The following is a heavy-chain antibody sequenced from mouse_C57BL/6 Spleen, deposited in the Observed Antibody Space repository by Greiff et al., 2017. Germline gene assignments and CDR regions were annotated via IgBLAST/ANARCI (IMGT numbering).Heavy chain of an antibody. D-gene: IGHD2-2*01. V-gene: IGHV5-16*01. CDR1: GFTFSDYY. Sequence: VQLKESEGGLVQPGSSMKLSCTASGFTFSDYYMAWVRQVPEKGLEWVANINYDGSSTYYLDSLKSRFIISRDNAKNILYLQMSSLKSEDTATYYCAREGDGYDGYYAMDYWGQGTSVTVSS. CDR3: AREGDGYDGYYAMDY. CDR2: INYDGSST. J-gene: IGHJ4*01.